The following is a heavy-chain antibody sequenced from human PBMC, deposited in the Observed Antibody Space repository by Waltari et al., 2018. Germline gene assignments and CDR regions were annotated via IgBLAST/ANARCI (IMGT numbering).Heavy chain of an antibody. CDR1: GGSISSGSYY. J-gene: IGHJ5*02. CDR2: IYTSGST. Sequence: QVQLQESGPGLVKPSQTLSLTCTVSGGSISSGSYYWSWIRQPAGKGLEWIGYIYTSGSTNYNPSLKSRVTISVDTSKNQFSLKLSSVTAADTAVYYCARERGDYVSNWFDPWGQGTLVTVSS. D-gene: IGHD4-17*01. V-gene: IGHV4-61*09. CDR3: ARERGDYVSNWFDP.